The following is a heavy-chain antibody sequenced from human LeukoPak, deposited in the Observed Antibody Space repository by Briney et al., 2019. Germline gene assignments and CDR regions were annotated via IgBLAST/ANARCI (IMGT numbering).Heavy chain of an antibody. CDR3: ARSWMIVRCFDY. CDR1: GGSFSGYY. D-gene: IGHD3-22*01. CDR2: INHSGST. J-gene: IGHJ4*02. Sequence: SETLSLTCAVYGGSFSGYYWSWIRQPPGKGLEWIGEINHSGSTNYNPSLKSRVTISVDTSKNQFSLKLSSVTAADTAVYYCARSWMIVRCFDYWGQGTLVTVSS. V-gene: IGHV4-34*01.